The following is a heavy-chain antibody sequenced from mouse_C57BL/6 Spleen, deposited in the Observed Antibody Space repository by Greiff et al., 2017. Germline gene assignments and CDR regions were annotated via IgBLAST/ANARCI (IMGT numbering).Heavy chain of an antibody. Sequence: EVKLLESGGGLVQSGRSLRLSCATSGFTFSDFYMEWVRQAPGKGLEWIAASRNKANDYTTEYSASVKGRFIVSRDTSQSILYLQMNALRAEDTAIYYCARDYYGGAMDYWGQGTSVTVSS. J-gene: IGHJ4*01. V-gene: IGHV7-1*01. CDR1: GFTFSDFY. D-gene: IGHD1-1*01. CDR2: SRNKANDYTT. CDR3: ARDYYGGAMDY.